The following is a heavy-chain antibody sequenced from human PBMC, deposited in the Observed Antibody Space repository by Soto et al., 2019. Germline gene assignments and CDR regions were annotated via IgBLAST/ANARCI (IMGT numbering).Heavy chain of an antibody. V-gene: IGHV3-66*01. Sequence: EVQLVEPGGGLVQPGGYLRLSCAASGFTVSTNYMNWVRQAPGEGLEWVSIIYNDGRTDYADSVKGRFSISRDNANNMLYLQMDNRRAEDTAVYYCARIGGVVASWGQGTMVTVSS. CDR3: ARIGGVVAS. J-gene: IGHJ3*01. CDR2: IYNDGRT. D-gene: IGHD2-15*01. CDR1: GFTVSTNY.